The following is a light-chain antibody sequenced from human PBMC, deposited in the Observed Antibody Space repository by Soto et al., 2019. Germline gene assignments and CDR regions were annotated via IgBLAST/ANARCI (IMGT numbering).Light chain of an antibody. J-gene: IGKJ1*01. CDR2: DVS. Sequence: EIVVRQSPAALSVSPGERATLSCRASQSIGGNLAWYQQKPGQAPRLLIYDVSTRATGIPARFSGRGSGTEFTLTISSLQSEDFALYYCQQYNNRPPWTFGQGTKVDTK. CDR3: QQYNNRPPWT. V-gene: IGKV3-15*01. CDR1: QSIGGN.